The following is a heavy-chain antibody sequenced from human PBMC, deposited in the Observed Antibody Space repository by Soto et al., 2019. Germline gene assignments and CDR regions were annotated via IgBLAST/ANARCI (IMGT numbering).Heavy chain of an antibody. Sequence: SVKVSCKASGDTFSSYAISWVRQAPGQGLEWMGGIIPIFGTANYAQKFQGRVTITADKSTSTAYMELSSLRSEDTAVYYCASLGNLGYCSGGSCRIDYWGQGTLVTVSS. V-gene: IGHV1-69*06. J-gene: IGHJ4*02. D-gene: IGHD2-15*01. CDR2: IIPIFGTA. CDR1: GDTFSSYA. CDR3: ASLGNLGYCSGGSCRIDY.